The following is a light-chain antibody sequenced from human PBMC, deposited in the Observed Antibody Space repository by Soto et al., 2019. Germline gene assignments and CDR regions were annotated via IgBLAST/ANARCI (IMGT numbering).Light chain of an antibody. CDR2: EVS. Sequence: QSVLTQPPSASGSPGQSVTISCTGTSSDDGGYNYVSWYQQHPGKAPKLMIYEVSKRPSGVPDRFSGSKSGNTASLTVSGLQAEDDADYYCSSYAGSTNFVVFGGGTKRTVL. CDR3: SSYAGSTNFVV. J-gene: IGLJ2*01. CDR1: SSDDGGYNY. V-gene: IGLV2-8*01.